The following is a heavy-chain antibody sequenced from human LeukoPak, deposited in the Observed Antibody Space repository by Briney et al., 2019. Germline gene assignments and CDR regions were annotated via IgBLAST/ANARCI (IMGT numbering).Heavy chain of an antibody. CDR3: ARHGGSSSWLDY. Sequence: SETLSLTCTVSGGSISSYYWSWIRQPPGKGLEWIGYIYYSGSTNYNPSLKSRVTISVDTSKNQFSLKLSSVTAADTAVYYCARHGGSSSWLDYRGQGTLVTVSS. J-gene: IGHJ4*02. V-gene: IGHV4-59*08. CDR2: IYYSGST. CDR1: GGSISSYY. D-gene: IGHD6-13*01.